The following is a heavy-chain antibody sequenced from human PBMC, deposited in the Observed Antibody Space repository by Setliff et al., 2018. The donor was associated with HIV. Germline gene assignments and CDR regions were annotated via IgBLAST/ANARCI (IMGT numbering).Heavy chain of an antibody. D-gene: IGHD5-18*01. V-gene: IGHV3-30*04. J-gene: IGHJ6*02. CDR3: NTYGYRYGVDV. CDR1: GFTFSNYA. CDR2: ISYDGGDE. Sequence: GGSLRLSCAASGFTFSNYAMHWVRQAPGKGLEWVAVISYDGGDEHYGDSVKGRFTISRDNSKNTLYLDMNSLRPDDTAMYYCNTYGYRYGVDVWGQGTTVTVSS.